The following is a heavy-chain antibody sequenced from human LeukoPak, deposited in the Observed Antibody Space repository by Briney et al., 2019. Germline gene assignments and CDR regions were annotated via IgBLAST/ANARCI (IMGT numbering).Heavy chain of an antibody. CDR1: GFTFSDYA. J-gene: IGHJ4*02. Sequence: GGSLRLSCTPSGFTFSDYALTWVRHAPGKGLEWIGFIRSKTYGGTTELAASVEGRFTISRDDSKSIAYLQMNSLKTEDTAVYYCTRSEYTYYYDGSGYLIDYWGQGTLVTVSS. V-gene: IGHV3-49*04. D-gene: IGHD3-22*01. CDR2: IRSKTYGGTT. CDR3: TRSEYTYYYDGSGYLIDY.